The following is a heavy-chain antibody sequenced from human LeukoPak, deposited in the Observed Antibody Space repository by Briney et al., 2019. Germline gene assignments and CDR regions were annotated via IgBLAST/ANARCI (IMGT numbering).Heavy chain of an antibody. J-gene: IGHJ6*03. CDR3: ARAGGEDGDYEDYQYYYYYMDV. CDR2: MNPNSGNT. Sequence: GASVKVSCKASGYTFTSYDINWVRQATGQGLEWMGWMNPNSGNTGYAQKFQGRVTITRNTSISTAYMELSSLRSEDTAVYYCARAGGEDGDYEDYQYYYYYMDVWGKGTTVTVSS. D-gene: IGHD4-17*01. V-gene: IGHV1-8*01. CDR1: GYTFTSYD.